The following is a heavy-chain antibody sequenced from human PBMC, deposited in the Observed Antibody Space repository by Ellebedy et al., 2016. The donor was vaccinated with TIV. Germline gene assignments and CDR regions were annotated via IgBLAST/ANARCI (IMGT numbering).Heavy chain of an antibody. J-gene: IGHJ3*02. CDR2: ISGSGLST. CDR3: ARDRQWPSDDAFDI. Sequence: GGSLRLXXAASGFTLSCYVMHWVRQAPGKGLEWVSSISGSGLSTYYAHSVKGRFTISRDNSKNTLYLQMNSLRAEDTAVYYCARDRQWPSDDAFDIWGQGTKVTVSS. V-gene: IGHV3-23*01. CDR1: GFTLSCYV. D-gene: IGHD6-19*01.